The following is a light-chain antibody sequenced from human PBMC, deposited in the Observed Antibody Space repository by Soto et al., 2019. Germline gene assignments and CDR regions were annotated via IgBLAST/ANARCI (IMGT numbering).Light chain of an antibody. J-gene: IGKJ1*01. Sequence: DIPMTQSPSSLSASVGDRVTITCRPSQSISTYLNWYQQKPGKAPKLLIYGTSTLQSGVPSRFAGSASGTHFTLTITSLQPEDFATYYCQQSYSTRPWTFGQGTKVEMK. CDR1: QSISTY. CDR2: GTS. V-gene: IGKV1-39*01. CDR3: QQSYSTRPWT.